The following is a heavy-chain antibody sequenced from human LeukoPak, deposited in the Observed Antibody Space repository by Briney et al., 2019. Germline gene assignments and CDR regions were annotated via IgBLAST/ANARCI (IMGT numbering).Heavy chain of an antibody. J-gene: IGHJ4*02. D-gene: IGHD3-22*01. V-gene: IGHV1-18*04. CDR2: VSGDNANT. CDR1: GYTFNNYG. CDR3: ARESYDSVGYHWAY. Sequence: GASVKVSCKASGYTFNNYGISWLRQAPGQGLEWMGWVSGDNANTDYIQRLQGRVTMTTDTSTSTAYMELRGLRSDDTALYYCARESYDSVGYHWAYWGQGTPVTVSS.